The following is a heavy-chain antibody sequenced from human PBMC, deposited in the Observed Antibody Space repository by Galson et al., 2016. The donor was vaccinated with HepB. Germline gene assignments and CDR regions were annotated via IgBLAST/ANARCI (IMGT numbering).Heavy chain of an antibody. CDR2: ISGSGSDI. Sequence: SLRLSCAASGFTLSDFYMSWIRQAPGKGPEWVSYISGSGSDIYYSDSVKGRFTISRDNADKSLFLQMHSLRADDTAVYYCARALGMAQNWGQGTLVTVS. V-gene: IGHV3-11*04. CDR3: ARALGMAQN. D-gene: IGHD3-16*01. CDR1: GFTLSDFY. J-gene: IGHJ4*02.